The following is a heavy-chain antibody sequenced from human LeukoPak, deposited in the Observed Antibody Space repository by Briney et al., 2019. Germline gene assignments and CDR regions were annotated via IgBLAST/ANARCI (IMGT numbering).Heavy chain of an antibody. Sequence: PSETLSLTCTVSGGSISSTSYYWGWIRQPPGKGLEWIGSIYYSGTTHYNPSLKSRVTISGDTSKNQFSLKLNSVTAADTAIYYCATHRRSGSGGSENAFEIWGQGTMVSVSS. J-gene: IGHJ3*02. CDR1: GGSISSTSYY. CDR3: ATHRRSGSGGSENAFEI. CDR2: IYYSGTT. V-gene: IGHV4-39*01. D-gene: IGHD5-12*01.